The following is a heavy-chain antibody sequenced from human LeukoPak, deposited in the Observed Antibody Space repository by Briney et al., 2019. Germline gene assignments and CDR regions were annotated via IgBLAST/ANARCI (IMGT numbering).Heavy chain of an antibody. V-gene: IGHV3-7*01. CDR2: IKQDGREM. D-gene: IGHD6-6*01. CDR3: VRDEKPLVTPQFDY. J-gene: IGHJ4*02. Sequence: GGSLRLSCAASGFTFSTYWMSWVRQAPGKGLEWVANIKQDGREMYYVDSVKGRFTITRDNAKNSLYLQMNSLRVEDTAVYYCVRDEKPLVTPQFDYWGQGTLVTVSS. CDR1: GFTFSTYW.